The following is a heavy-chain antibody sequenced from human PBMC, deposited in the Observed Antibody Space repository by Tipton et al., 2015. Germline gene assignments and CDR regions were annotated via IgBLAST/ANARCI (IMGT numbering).Heavy chain of an antibody. V-gene: IGHV4-59*01. Sequence: TLSLTCIVSPDSINSYFWSWIRQPPGKGLEWLGFFYHSGSTSYNPSLTSRVTISVDTSKNQFSLKVNSVTAVDTAVYYCARDLEHGMDVWGQGTTVTVSS. D-gene: IGHD5-24*01. CDR3: ARDLEHGMDV. J-gene: IGHJ6*02. CDR2: FYHSGST. CDR1: PDSINSYF.